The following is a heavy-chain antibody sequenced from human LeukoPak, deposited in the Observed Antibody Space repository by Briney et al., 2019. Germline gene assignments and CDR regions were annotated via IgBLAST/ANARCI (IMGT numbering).Heavy chain of an antibody. CDR3: ARDSGVTQYNWFDP. CDR1: GFTFSSYG. D-gene: IGHD3-10*01. J-gene: IGHJ5*02. V-gene: IGHV3-30*03. CDR2: ISYDGSNK. Sequence: GGSLRLSCAASGFTFSSYGMHWVRQAPGKGLEWVAVISYDGSNKYYADSVKGRFTISRDNSKNTLYLQMNSLRAEDTAVYYCARDSGVTQYNWFDPWGQGTLVTVSS.